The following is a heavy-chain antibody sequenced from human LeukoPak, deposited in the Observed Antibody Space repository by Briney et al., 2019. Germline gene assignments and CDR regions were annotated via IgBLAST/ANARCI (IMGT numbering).Heavy chain of an antibody. CDR3: ARGYYDILTGYYTPSYFDY. Sequence: NPSETLSLTCTVSGGSISSYYWSWIRQPSGKGLEWIGYIYYSGSTNYNPSLKSRVTISVDTSKNQFSLKLSSVTAADTAVYYCARGYYDILTGYYTPSYFDYWGQGTLVTVSS. CDR1: GGSISSYY. V-gene: IGHV4-59*01. CDR2: IYYSGST. J-gene: IGHJ4*02. D-gene: IGHD3-9*01.